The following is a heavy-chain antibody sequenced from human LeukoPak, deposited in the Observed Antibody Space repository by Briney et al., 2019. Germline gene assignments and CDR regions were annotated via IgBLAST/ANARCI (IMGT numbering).Heavy chain of an antibody. J-gene: IGHJ4*02. CDR2: ISSGGGST. V-gene: IGHV3-23*01. CDR3: AKARGYCSSNNCYSYHY. CDR1: GFTFSSYA. D-gene: IGHD2-15*01. Sequence: GGSLRLSCAASGFTFSSYAMSWVRQAPEKGLAWVSGISSGGGSTYYADSVKGRFTTSRDNFKNTLYLQINSLRAEDTAVYYCAKARGYCSSNNCYSYHYWGQGTLVTVSS.